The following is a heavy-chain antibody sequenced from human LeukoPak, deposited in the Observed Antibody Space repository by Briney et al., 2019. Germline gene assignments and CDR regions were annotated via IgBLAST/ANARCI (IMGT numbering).Heavy chain of an antibody. CDR3: ARGLMVYATIGY. J-gene: IGHJ4*02. Sequence: SETLSLTCAVYGGSFSGYYWSWIRHPPGQGLEWIGEIKQSVSSNYNPPLKRRVTISVDTSENQFSLNLSSVTAADTAVYYCARGLMVYATIGYWGQGTLVTVSS. CDR2: IKQSVSS. D-gene: IGHD2-8*01. V-gene: IGHV4-34*01. CDR1: GGSFSGYY.